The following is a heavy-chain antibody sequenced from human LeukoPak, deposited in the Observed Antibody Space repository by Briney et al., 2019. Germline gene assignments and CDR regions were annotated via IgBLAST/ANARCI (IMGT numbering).Heavy chain of an antibody. V-gene: IGHV4-61*01. Sequence: SETLSLTCTVSGGSVSSGSYYWSWIRQPPGKGLEWIGYIYYSGSTNYNPSLKSRVTISVDTSKNQFSLKLSSVTAADTAVYYCARSKVLRYFDWLGDMDVWGKGTTVTVSS. J-gene: IGHJ6*04. D-gene: IGHD3-9*01. CDR2: IYYSGST. CDR3: ARSKVLRYFDWLGDMDV. CDR1: GGSVSSGSYY.